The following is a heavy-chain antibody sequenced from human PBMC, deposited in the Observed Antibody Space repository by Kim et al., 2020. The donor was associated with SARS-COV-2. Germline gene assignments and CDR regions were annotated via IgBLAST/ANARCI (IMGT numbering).Heavy chain of an antibody. V-gene: IGHV3-30-3*01. CDR3: ARDVRYYDFWSGFLYYYYGMDV. CDR1: GFTFSSYA. Sequence: GGSLRLSCAASGFTFSSYAMHWVRQAPGKGLEWVAVISYDGSNKYYADSVKGRFTISRDNSKNTLYLQMNSLRAEDTAVYYCARDVRYYDFWSGFLYYYYGMDVWGQGTTVTVSS. CDR2: ISYDGSNK. J-gene: IGHJ6*02. D-gene: IGHD3-3*01.